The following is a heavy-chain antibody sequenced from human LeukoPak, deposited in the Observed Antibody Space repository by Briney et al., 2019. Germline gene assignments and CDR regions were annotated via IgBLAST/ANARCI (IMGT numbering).Heavy chain of an antibody. V-gene: IGHV3-21*01. D-gene: IGHD3-10*01. J-gene: IGHJ6*02. CDR3: ARALKIRGMGLSPYYYYGMDV. CDR1: GFTFSNYS. Sequence: KTGGSLRLSCEAASGFTFSNYSMNWVRQAPGKGLEWVSSISSSSNYIYYTDSVKGRFTISRDNAKNSLYLQMNSLRAEDTAVYYCARALKIRGMGLSPYYYYGMDVWGQGTTVTVSS. CDR2: ISSSSNYI.